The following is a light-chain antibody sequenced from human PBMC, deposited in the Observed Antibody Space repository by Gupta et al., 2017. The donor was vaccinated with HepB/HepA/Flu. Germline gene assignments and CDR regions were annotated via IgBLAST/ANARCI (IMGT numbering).Light chain of an antibody. CDR2: GNS. Sequence: QSQLTQPPSVSGAPGQRVTISCTRSSSNIGAGYDVHWYQQLPGTAPKLLIYGNSNRPSGVPDRFSGSKSGTSAALAITGLQAEDEADYYCQSYDSSLSGRYVVGTGTKATVL. CDR1: SSNIGAGYD. J-gene: IGLJ1*01. CDR3: QSYDSSLSGRYV. V-gene: IGLV1-40*01.